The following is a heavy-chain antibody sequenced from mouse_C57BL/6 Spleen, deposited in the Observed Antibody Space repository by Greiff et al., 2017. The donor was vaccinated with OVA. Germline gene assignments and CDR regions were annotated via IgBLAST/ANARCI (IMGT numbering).Heavy chain of an antibody. Sequence: EVQVVESGGGLVKPGGSLKLSCAASGFTFSSYTMSWVRQTPEKRLEWVATISGGGGNTYYPDSVKGRFTISRDNAKNTLYLQMSSLRSEDTALYYCARREGIYYGSSYDYWGQGTTLTVSS. CDR1: GFTFSSYT. CDR3: ARREGIYYGSSYDY. D-gene: IGHD1-1*01. CDR2: ISGGGGNT. V-gene: IGHV5-9*01. J-gene: IGHJ2*01.